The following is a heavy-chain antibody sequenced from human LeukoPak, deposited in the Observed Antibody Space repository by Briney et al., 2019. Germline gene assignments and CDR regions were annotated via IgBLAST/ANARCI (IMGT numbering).Heavy chain of an antibody. D-gene: IGHD6-19*01. CDR3: AKEIYSSGWYRSEKNWFDP. J-gene: IGHJ5*02. CDR1: GFTFSSYG. V-gene: IGHV3-30*18. Sequence: GRSLRLSCAASGFTFSSYGMHWVRQAPGKGLEWVAVISYDGSNKYYADSMKGRFTISRDNSKNTLYLQMNSLRAEDTAVYYCAKEIYSSGWYRSEKNWFDPWGQGTLVSVSS. CDR2: ISYDGSNK.